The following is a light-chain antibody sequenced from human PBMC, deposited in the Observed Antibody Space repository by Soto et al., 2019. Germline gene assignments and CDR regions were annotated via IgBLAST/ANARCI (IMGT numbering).Light chain of an antibody. J-gene: IGKJ1*01. V-gene: IGKV2-30*01. Sequence: DVVITQSPLSLPVTLGQPASISCRSSQSLVYSDGNTYLSWFQLRPGQSPRRLIYKVSNRVSGVPDRFSGSGSGTDFTLKISRVEADDVGVYYCMQGTHWPPVTFGQGTKVEIK. CDR3: MQGTHWPPVT. CDR1: QSLVYSDGNTY. CDR2: KVS.